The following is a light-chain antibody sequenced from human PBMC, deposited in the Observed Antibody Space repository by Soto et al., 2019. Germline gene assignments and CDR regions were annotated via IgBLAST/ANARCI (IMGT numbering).Light chain of an antibody. CDR1: SSDVGSYNL. CDR3: CSYAGSRNV. J-gene: IGLJ1*01. V-gene: IGLV2-23*02. Sequence: QSALTQPASVSGSPGQSITISCTGTSSDVGSYNLVSWYQQHPGKAPKLMIYEVSKRPSGVSNRFSGSKSGNTASLTISGLQAEDEADYYYCSYAGSRNVFGTGTKVTVL. CDR2: EVS.